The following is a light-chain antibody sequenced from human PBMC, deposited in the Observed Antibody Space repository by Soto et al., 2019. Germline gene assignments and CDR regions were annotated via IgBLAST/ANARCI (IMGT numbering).Light chain of an antibody. CDR2: RAS. J-gene: IGKJ1*01. V-gene: IGKV3D-15*01. CDR3: QHYNSYSEA. Sequence: EIVMTQSPAPMSASPWERAALSCRASQSVRSNLAWYQQKPGQAPKVLIYRASSRATGIPDRFSGSGSGTEFTLTISSLQPDDFATYYCQHYNSYSEAFGQGTKVDVK. CDR1: QSVRSN.